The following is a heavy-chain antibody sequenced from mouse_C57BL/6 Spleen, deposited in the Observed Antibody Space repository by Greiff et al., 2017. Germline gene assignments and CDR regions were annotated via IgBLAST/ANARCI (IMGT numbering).Heavy chain of an antibody. CDR2: IDPSDSYT. CDR3: AREGLRRSWFAY. Sequence: VQLQQPGAELVKPGASVKLSCKASGYTFTSYWMQWVKQRPGQGLEWIGEIDPSDSYTNYNQKFKGKATLTVDTASSTAYMQLSSLTSEDSAVYDCAREGLRRSWFAYWGQGTLVTVSA. J-gene: IGHJ3*01. D-gene: IGHD2-4*01. V-gene: IGHV1-50*01. CDR1: GYTFTSYW.